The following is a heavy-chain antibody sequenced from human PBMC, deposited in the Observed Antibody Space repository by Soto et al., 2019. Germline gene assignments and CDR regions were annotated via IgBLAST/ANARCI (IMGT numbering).Heavy chain of an antibody. Sequence: QVQLQESGPGLVKPSQTLSLTCTLSGGSISSDDYYWSWVRQPPGKGLEWIGYVSNSGSSSKNTSLKNRGTISLDASKNQFSRKLTSVTAADTAVYYCARDRFTFATSGDYYYYGIDVWGQGTTVIVSS. CDR3: ARDRFTFATSGDYYYYGIDV. CDR1: GGSISSDDYY. V-gene: IGHV4-30-4*01. CDR2: VSNSGSS. D-gene: IGHD3-3*02. J-gene: IGHJ6*02.